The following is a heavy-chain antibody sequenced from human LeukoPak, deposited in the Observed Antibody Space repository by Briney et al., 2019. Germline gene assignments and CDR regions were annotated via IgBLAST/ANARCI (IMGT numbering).Heavy chain of an antibody. V-gene: IGHV4-59*08. CDR3: ARHGVREVLSYFDD. J-gene: IGHJ4*02. CDR2: IYYSGST. D-gene: IGHD3-10*01. Sequence: SETLSLTCIVSGGSISSDYWSWIRQPPGKGLEWIGYIYYSGSTNYNPSLKSRVTISVDTSKNQFSLKLSSVTAADTAVYYCARHGVREVLSYFDDWGQGALVTVSS. CDR1: GGSISSDY.